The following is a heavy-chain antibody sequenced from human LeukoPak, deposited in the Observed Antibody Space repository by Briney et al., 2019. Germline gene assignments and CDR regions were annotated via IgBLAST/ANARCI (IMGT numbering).Heavy chain of an antibody. J-gene: IGHJ4*02. CDR1: GYTFTGYY. D-gene: IGHD3-22*01. V-gene: IGHV1-2*06. CDR2: INPNSGGT. CDR3: ATFTYYYDGRGYYPFDY. Sequence: ASVKVSCKASGYTFTGYYMHWVRQAPGQGLEWMGRINPNSGGTNYAQKCQGRVTMTRDTSISTAYIELSRLRSDDTAVYYCATFTYYYDGRGYYPFDYWGQGTLVTVSS.